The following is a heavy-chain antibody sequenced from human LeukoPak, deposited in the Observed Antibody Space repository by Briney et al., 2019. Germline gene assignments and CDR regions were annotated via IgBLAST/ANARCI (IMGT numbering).Heavy chain of an antibody. D-gene: IGHD3-22*01. CDR1: GFAFPTYA. CDR3: AKDSTDAYYDSSGGAFDI. CDR2: IRVSDGAR. Sequence: GGSLRLSCVASGFAFPTYAMMWVRQVPGKGLEWVSSIRVSDGARFYADSVKGRFTISRDNSKNTLYLQMNSLRAEDTAVYYCAKDSTDAYYDSSGGAFDIWGQGTMVTVSS. V-gene: IGHV3-23*01. J-gene: IGHJ3*02.